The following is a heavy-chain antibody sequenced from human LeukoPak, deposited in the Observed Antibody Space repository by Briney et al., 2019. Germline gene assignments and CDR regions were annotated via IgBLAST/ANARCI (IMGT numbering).Heavy chain of an antibody. CDR1: GFTFSSYG. CDR2: ISSDGSST. J-gene: IGHJ4*02. CDR3: VRGELHLDYYFDY. D-gene: IGHD1-26*01. V-gene: IGHV3-74*01. Sequence: GGSLRPSCAASGFTFSSYGMRWVRQAPGKGLEWVSAISSDGSSTNYADSVKGRFTISRDNAKNTLYLQMNSLRAEDTAVYYCVRGELHLDYYFDYWGQGTLVTVSS.